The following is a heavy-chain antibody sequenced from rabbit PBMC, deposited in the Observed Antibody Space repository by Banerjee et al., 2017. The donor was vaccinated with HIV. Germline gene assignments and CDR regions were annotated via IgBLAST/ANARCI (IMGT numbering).Heavy chain of an antibody. Sequence: QEQLEESGGDLVKPEGSLTLTCKASGFDFSSSYWVCWVRQAPGKGLEWIGCIDTADGNTYYASWAKGRFTISKTSSTVDLKMTSLTAADTATYFCARRDVGYGNIANFNLWGPGTL. D-gene: IGHD7-1*01. J-gene: IGHJ4*01. CDR1: GFDFSSSYW. CDR3: ARRDVGYGNIANFNL. CDR2: IDTADGNT. V-gene: IGHV1S45*01.